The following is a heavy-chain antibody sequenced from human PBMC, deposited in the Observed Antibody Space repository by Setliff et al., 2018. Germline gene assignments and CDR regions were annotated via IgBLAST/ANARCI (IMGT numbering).Heavy chain of an antibody. Sequence: GGSLRLSCVASGFIFSSYGMHWVRQAPGKGLEWVAYIQYDGRNKYYADSVKGRLTISRDNSKNQFSLKVSSVTAADTAVYYCARHENDYGDYDDAFDIWGQGTMVTVSS. V-gene: IGHV3-30*02. D-gene: IGHD4-17*01. J-gene: IGHJ3*02. CDR2: IQYDGRNK. CDR1: GFIFSSYG. CDR3: ARHENDYGDYDDAFDI.